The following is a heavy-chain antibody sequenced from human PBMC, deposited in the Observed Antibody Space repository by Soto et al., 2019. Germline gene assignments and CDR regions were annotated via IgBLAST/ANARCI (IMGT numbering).Heavy chain of an antibody. CDR2: ISAFYGTA. D-gene: IGHD6-6*01. J-gene: IGHJ6*02. CDR3: THLGVPYYYYGMDV. V-gene: IGHV1-18*01. Sequence: ASVKVSCKASGYTFTSYGISWVRQAPGKGLEWMGWISAFYGTANYAQKLQGRVTITADASTSTAYMELSSLRSEDTAVYYCTHLGVPYYYYGMDVWGQGTTVTVSS. CDR1: GYTFTSYG.